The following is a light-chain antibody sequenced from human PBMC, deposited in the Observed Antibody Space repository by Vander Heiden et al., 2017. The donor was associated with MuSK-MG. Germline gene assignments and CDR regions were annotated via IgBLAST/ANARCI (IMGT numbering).Light chain of an antibody. CDR3: GADHGSGSNFVFV. CDR1: SGYSNYQ. Sequence: QPVLTQPPSASASLGASLTLTCTLSSGYSNYQVDWYQQEPGKGPRFVMRVGNGGIVGSKGDGIPDRFSVLGSGLNRYLTIKNIQEEDESDDHCGADHGSGSNFVFVFGGGTKLTVL. CDR2: VGNGGIVG. V-gene: IGLV9-49*01. J-gene: IGLJ2*01.